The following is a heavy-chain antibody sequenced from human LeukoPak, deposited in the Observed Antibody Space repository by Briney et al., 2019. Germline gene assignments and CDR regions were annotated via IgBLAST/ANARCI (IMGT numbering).Heavy chain of an antibody. CDR3: VKSAGKDGYRDVFDI. CDR2: ITKSGDQT. Sequence: GGSLRLSCVPSGITFSNSALSWVRQAPGKGPEWVSTITKSGDQTHYADSVRGLFTISRDIFKNTLYLQMNSLRAEDTAVYHCVKSAGKDGYRDVFDIWGQGTVVTVSS. CDR1: GITFSNSA. V-gene: IGHV3-23*01. J-gene: IGHJ3*02. D-gene: IGHD5-24*01.